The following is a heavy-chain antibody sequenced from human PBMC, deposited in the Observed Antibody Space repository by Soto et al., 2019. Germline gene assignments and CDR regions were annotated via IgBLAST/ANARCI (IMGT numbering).Heavy chain of an antibody. CDR1: GYTFTSYD. CDR2: MNPNSGNT. J-gene: IGHJ6*02. Sequence: QVQLVQSGAEVKKPGASVKVSCKASGYTFTSYDINWVRRATGQGLEWMGWMNPNSGNTGYAQKFQGRVTMTRNTSISTAYMELSSLRSEDTAVYYCARVVAGGLLRETYYYYGMDVWGQGTTVTVSS. CDR3: ARVVAGGLLRETYYYYGMDV. D-gene: IGHD1-26*01. V-gene: IGHV1-8*01.